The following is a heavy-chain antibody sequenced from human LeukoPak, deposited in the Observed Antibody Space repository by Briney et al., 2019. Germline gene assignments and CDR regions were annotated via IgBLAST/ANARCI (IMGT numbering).Heavy chain of an antibody. CDR2: ISSNGGST. D-gene: IGHD3-10*01. CDR3: LKVVGSGNSQWYFDL. V-gene: IGHV3-64D*08. J-gene: IGHJ2*01. Sequence: GGSLRLSCSASGFTFSSYTMYWVRQAPGKGLEYVSAISSNGGSTYYADSVKGRFTISRDNSKNTLYLQMSSLRAEDTAVYYCLKVVGSGNSQWYFDLWGRGTLVTVSS. CDR1: GFTFSSYT.